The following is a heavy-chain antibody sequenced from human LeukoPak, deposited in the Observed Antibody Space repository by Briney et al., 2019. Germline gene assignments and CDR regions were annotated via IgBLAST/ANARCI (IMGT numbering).Heavy chain of an antibody. Sequence: GGSLRLSCAASGFTFSSYAMHWVRQAPGKGLEWVAVISYDGSNKYYADSVKGRFTISRDNSKYTLYLQMNSLRAEDTAVYYCAKGRMVRGVAYYYGMDVWGQGTTVTVSS. D-gene: IGHD3-10*01. V-gene: IGHV3-30-3*01. CDR2: ISYDGSNK. CDR1: GFTFSSYA. J-gene: IGHJ6*02. CDR3: AKGRMVRGVAYYYGMDV.